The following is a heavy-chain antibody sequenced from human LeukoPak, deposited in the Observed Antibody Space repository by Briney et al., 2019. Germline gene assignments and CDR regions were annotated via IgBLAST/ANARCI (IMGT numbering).Heavy chain of an antibody. CDR3: AKQRGYSSSSGRGYFDY. V-gene: IGHV3-23*01. CDR1: GFTFSSYA. J-gene: IGHJ4*02. D-gene: IGHD6-6*01. Sequence: PGGSLRLSCAASGFTFSSYAMSWVRQAPGKGLEWVSAISSSGGSTYYADSVKGRFTISRDNSKNTLYLQMNGLRAEDTAVYYCAKQRGYSSSSGRGYFDYWGQGTLVTVSS. CDR2: ISSSGGST.